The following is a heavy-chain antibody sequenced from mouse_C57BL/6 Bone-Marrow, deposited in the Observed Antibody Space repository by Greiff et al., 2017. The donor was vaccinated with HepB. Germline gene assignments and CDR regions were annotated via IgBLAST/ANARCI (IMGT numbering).Heavy chain of an antibody. CDR1: GFTFSNYW. CDR3: TYSNYGYFDV. Sequence: EVHLVESGGGLVQPGGSMKLSCVASGFTFSNYWMNWVRQSPEKGLEWVAQIRLKSDNYATHYAESVKGRFTISRDDSKSSVYLQMNNLRAEDTGIYYCTYSNYGYFDVWGTGTTVTVSS. J-gene: IGHJ1*03. CDR2: IRLKSDNYAT. V-gene: IGHV6-3*01. D-gene: IGHD2-5*01.